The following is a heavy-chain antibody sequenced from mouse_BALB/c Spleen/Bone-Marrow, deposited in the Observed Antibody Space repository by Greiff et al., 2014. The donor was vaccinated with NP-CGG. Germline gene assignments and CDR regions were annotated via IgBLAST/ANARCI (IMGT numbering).Heavy chain of an antibody. J-gene: IGHJ3*01. CDR1: GYTFTTYW. CDR2: IDPSDSYA. D-gene: IGHD1-3*01. V-gene: IGHV1-69*02. CDR3: ARGGNNYAWFPY. Sequence: LVESGAEFVKPGASVKLSCKASGYTFTTYWMHWVKQRPGQGLEWIGQIDPSDSYANYSQKFKGKATLTVDKSSSQVYMQLSSLSSEDSAVYYCARGGNNYAWFPYWGQGTLVTVSA.